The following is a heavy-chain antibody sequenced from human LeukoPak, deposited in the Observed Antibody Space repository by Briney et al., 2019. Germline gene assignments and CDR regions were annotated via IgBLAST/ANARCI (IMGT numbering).Heavy chain of an antibody. D-gene: IGHD5-18*01. Sequence: SETLSLTCAVYGGSFSGYYWSWIRQPPGKWLEWIGEINHSGSTNYNPSLKSRVTISVDTSKNQFSLKLSSVTAADTAVYYCARPPYSYGYAFDIWGQGTMVTVSS. J-gene: IGHJ3*02. CDR2: INHSGST. CDR3: ARPPYSYGYAFDI. V-gene: IGHV4-34*01. CDR1: GGSFSGYY.